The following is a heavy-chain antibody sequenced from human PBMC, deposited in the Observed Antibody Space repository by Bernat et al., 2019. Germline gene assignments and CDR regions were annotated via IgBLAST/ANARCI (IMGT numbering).Heavy chain of an antibody. CDR3: ARGVRLSGDSFDV. D-gene: IGHD3-10*01. J-gene: IGHJ4*02. Sequence: EVRLVESGGGLVEPGRSLRLSCRASGFTFGDYPMSWFRQAPGKGLELVGYIRTHGYGATKAFAGSVKGRFAISRDDCNSIAYLQMGSLKTDDTAVYYCARGVRLSGDSFDVWGQGTLVTVSS. V-gene: IGHV3-49*03. CDR2: IRTHGYGATK. CDR1: GFTFGDYP.